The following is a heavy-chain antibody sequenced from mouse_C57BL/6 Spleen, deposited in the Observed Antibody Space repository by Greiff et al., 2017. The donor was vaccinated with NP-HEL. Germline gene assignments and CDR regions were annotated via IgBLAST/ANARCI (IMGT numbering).Heavy chain of an antibody. CDR3: ASHYYGSSYAMDY. J-gene: IGHJ4*01. CDR1: GFSLTSYG. CDR2: IWSGGST. Sequence: VMLVESGPGLVQPSQSLSITCTVSGFSLTSYGVHWVRQSPGKGLEWLGVIWSGGSTDYNAAFISRLSISKDNSKSQVFFKMNSLQADDTAIYYCASHYYGSSYAMDYWGQGTSVTVSS. D-gene: IGHD1-1*01. V-gene: IGHV2-2*01.